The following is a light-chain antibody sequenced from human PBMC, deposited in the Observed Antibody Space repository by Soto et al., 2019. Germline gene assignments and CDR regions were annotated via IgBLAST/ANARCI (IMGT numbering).Light chain of an antibody. Sequence: QSVLTQPPSVSGAPGQRVTISCTGSSSNIGAGYDVHWYQQLPGTAPKLLIYGNSNRPSGVPDRVSGSKSGTSASLAITGLQAEDEADYYCQSYDSSLSGRVVFGGGTKLTV. CDR3: QSYDSSLSGRVV. CDR1: SSNIGAGYD. V-gene: IGLV1-40*01. CDR2: GNS. J-gene: IGLJ2*01.